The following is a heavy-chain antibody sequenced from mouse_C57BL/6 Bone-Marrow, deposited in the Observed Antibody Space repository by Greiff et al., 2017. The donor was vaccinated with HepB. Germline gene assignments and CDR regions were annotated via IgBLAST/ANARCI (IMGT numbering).Heavy chain of an antibody. V-gene: IGHV1-66*01. D-gene: IGHD2-3*01. Sequence: VQLQESGPELVKPGASVKISCKASGYSFTSYYIHWVKQRPGQGLEWIGWIYPGSGNNKYNEKFKGKATLTADTSSSTAYMQLSSLTSEDSAVYCGARIDDGYFAYWGQGTLVTVSA. J-gene: IGHJ3*01. CDR2: IYPGSGNN. CDR3: ARIDDGYFAY. CDR1: GYSFTSYY.